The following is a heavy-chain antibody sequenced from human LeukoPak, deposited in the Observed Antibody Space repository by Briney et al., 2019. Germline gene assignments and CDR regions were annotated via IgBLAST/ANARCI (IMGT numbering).Heavy chain of an antibody. CDR1: GYTFTSYG. D-gene: IGHD6-19*01. CDR3: ARSYLSEQWVDY. J-gene: IGHJ4*02. CDR2: ISAYNGNT. Sequence: ASVKVSCKASGYTFTSYGISWVRQAPGQGLEWMGWISAYNGNTYYAQKLQGRVTMTTDTSTSTAYMELRSLRSDDTAVYYCARSYLSEQWVDYWGQGTLVTVSS. V-gene: IGHV1-18*01.